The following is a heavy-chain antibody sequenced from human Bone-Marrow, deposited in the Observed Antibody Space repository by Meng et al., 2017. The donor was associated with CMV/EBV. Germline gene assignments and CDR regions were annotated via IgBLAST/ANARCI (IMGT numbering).Heavy chain of an antibody. CDR2: IYYSGST. Sequence: CTVSGGSISSYYWSWIRQPPGKGLEWIGYIYYSGSTNYNPSLKSRVTISVDTSKNQFSLKLSSVTAADTAVYYCARRKPRDASAFDFWGQGTLVTVSS. CDR3: ARRKPRDASAFDF. J-gene: IGHJ4*02. D-gene: IGHD1-14*01. V-gene: IGHV4-59*01. CDR1: GGSISSYY.